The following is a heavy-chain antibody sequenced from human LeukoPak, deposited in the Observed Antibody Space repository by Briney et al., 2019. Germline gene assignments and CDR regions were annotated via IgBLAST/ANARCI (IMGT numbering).Heavy chain of an antibody. CDR1: GGSTNIYY. CDR2: IVSMGSP. D-gene: IGHD6-13*01. V-gene: IGHV4-4*09. Sequence: PSETLSLTCSVSGGSTNIYYWSWIRQPPGKGLEWIGYIVSMGSPTYNPSLRGRVTLSVDTSKNEFSLKLSSVTAADTGVYYCARQLFSARSWFDPWGQGTLVTVSS. CDR3: ARQLFSARSWFDP. J-gene: IGHJ5*02.